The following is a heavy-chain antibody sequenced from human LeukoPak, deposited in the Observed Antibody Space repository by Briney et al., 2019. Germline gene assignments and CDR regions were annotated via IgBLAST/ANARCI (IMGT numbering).Heavy chain of an antibody. V-gene: IGHV4-34*01. D-gene: IGHD3-10*01. Sequence: SETLSLTCAVYGGSFSGYYWSWIRQPPGKGLEWIGEINHSGSTNYNPSLKSRATISVDTSKNQFSLKLSSVTAADTAVYYCARGLWFGELSLGYWGQGTLVTVSS. CDR1: GGSFSGYY. CDR3: ARGLWFGELSLGY. CDR2: INHSGST. J-gene: IGHJ4*02.